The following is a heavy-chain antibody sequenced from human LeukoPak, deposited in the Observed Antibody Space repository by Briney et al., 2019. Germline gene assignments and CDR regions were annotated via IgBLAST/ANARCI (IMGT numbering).Heavy chain of an antibody. CDR1: GFTFSSYA. CDR2: ISGSST. Sequence: PGGSLRLSCAASGFTFSSYAMSWVRQAPGKGLEWVTSISGSSTYYADPVKGRFTISKDTPKNTLYLQMNSLRAEDTAVYYCAKEEWLGKMNYFDHWGQGTLVTVSS. V-gene: IGHV3-23*01. D-gene: IGHD6-19*01. J-gene: IGHJ4*03. CDR3: AKEEWLGKMNYFDH.